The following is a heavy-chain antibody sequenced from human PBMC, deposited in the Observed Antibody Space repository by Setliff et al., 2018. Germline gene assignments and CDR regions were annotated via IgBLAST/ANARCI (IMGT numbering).Heavy chain of an antibody. CDR3: AKGGGGNYDSSAIGYYYYYYYMDV. D-gene: IGHD3-22*01. J-gene: IGHJ6*03. CDR2: ITGSGAGT. Sequence: GGSLRLSCAASEFIFSNYAMHWVRQAPGKGLEWVSGITGSGAGTYYADSVEGRFTISRDNSDNTLYLEMISPRAEDTAVYYCAKGGGGNYDSSAIGYYYYYYYMDVWGKGTTVTVSS. V-gene: IGHV3-23*01. CDR1: EFIFSNYA.